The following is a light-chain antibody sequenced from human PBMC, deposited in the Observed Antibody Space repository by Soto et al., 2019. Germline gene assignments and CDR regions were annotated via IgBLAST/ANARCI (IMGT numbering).Light chain of an antibody. J-gene: IGKJ1*01. Sequence: ETVLTQSPGTLSLSPGERGTLSCRASQSVSSNYLAWYQQKPGQAPRLLIYGASSRATGIPDRFSGSGSGTDFTLTISRLEPEDFAVYYCQQYGSSPRTFGQGPKVDIK. CDR2: GAS. V-gene: IGKV3-20*01. CDR1: QSVSSNY. CDR3: QQYGSSPRT.